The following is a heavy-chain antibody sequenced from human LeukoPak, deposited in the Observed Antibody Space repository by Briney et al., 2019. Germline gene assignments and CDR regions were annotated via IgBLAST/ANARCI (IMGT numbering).Heavy chain of an antibody. J-gene: IGHJ4*02. CDR3: ARRYCSSTSCLMKAYYFDY. CDR1: GYTFTSYG. Sequence: ASVKVSCKASGYTFTSYGINWVRQAPGQGLGWMGWISAYNGNTNYAQKFQGRVTMTTDTSTSTAYMELRNLRSDDTAMYYCARRYCSSTSCLMKAYYFDYWGQGTLVTVSS. V-gene: IGHV1-18*01. D-gene: IGHD2-2*01. CDR2: ISAYNGNT.